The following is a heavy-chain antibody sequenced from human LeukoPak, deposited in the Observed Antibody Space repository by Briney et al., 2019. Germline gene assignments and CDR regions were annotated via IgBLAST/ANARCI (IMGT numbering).Heavy chain of an antibody. CDR3: AKDHEVVTANFDS. Sequence: PGGSLRLSCAASGFTFSSYAMSWVRQAPGKGLEWVSAISGSGGSTYYADSVKGRFTISRDNSKNTLYLQMNSLRAEDTAVYFCAKDHEVVTANFDSWGQGTLVTVSS. CDR2: ISGSGGST. CDR1: GFTFSSYA. J-gene: IGHJ4*02. D-gene: IGHD2-21*02. V-gene: IGHV3-23*01.